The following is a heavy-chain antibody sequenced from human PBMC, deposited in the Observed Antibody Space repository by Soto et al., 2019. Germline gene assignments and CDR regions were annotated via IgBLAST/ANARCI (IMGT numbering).Heavy chain of an antibody. V-gene: IGHV1-2*04. Sequence: GSVKVSFKASGYPFTGYYMHLVRRAPGQGLEWMGWINPNSGGTNYAQKFQGWVTMTRDTSISAAYMELRRLRSDDTAVYYCARGGYRPYYYYYYGMDVWGQGTPVTVSS. CDR3: ARGGYRPYYYYYYGMDV. J-gene: IGHJ6*02. CDR2: INPNSGGT. CDR1: GYPFTGYY. D-gene: IGHD5-18*01.